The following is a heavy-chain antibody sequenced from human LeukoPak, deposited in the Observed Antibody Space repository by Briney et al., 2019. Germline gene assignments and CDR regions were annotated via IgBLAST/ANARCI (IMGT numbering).Heavy chain of an antibody. CDR3: AKDLGYCSSGSCTTIDY. V-gene: IGHV3-30*18. CDR1: EFTFSSYG. CDR2: ISYDGSKK. Sequence: PGGSLRLSCAASEFTFSSYGMHWVRQAPGEGLEWVAVISYDGSKKYYADSVKGRFTISRDNSKNTLYLQMNSLRAEDTAVYYCAKDLGYCSSGSCTTIDYWGQGTLVTVSS. D-gene: IGHD2-15*01. J-gene: IGHJ4*02.